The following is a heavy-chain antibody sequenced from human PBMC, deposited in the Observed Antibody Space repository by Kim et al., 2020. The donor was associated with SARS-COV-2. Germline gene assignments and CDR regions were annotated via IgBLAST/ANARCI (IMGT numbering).Heavy chain of an antibody. J-gene: IGHJ3*02. CDR1: GGSISSSSYY. V-gene: IGHV4-39*01. CDR3: ARQTAAPWGDMGAFDI. D-gene: IGHD2-2*01. Sequence: SETLSLTCTVSGGSISSSSYYWGWIRQPPGKGLEWIGSIYYSGSTYYNPSLKSRVTISVDTSKNQFSLKLSSVTAADTAVYYCARQTAAPWGDMGAFDIWGQGTMVTVSS. CDR2: IYYSGST.